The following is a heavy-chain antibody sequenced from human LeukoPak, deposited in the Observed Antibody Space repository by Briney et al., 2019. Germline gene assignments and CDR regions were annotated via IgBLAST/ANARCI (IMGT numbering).Heavy chain of an antibody. V-gene: IGHV1-69*01. CDR2: IIALFGTA. J-gene: IGHJ6*02. D-gene: IGHD5-24*01. CDR1: GGTFSSYA. Sequence: SVKVSCKASGGTFSSYAISRVRQAPGQGLEWMGGIIALFGTANYAQKFQGRLTITADESTSTAYMELSSLRSEDTAVYYCARIRDGYNSYFFYGMDVWGRGTTVTVSS. CDR3: ARIRDGYNSYFFYGMDV.